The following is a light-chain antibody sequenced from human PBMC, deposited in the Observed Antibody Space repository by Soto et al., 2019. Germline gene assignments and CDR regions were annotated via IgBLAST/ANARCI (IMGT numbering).Light chain of an antibody. CDR2: ASS. V-gene: IGKV1-12*01. Sequence: DIKMTQSPSSVSASVGDTVTITCRASQDILSWLAWYQQKPGEAPRLMIYASSNLQSGVTSRFSGSRSGTDFTLTISSLQPEDFATYYCHQANTFTITFGPGTRLDIK. CDR3: HQANTFTIT. CDR1: QDILSW. J-gene: IGKJ3*01.